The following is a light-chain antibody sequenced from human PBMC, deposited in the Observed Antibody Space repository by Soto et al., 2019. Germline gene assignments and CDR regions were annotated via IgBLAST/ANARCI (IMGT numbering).Light chain of an antibody. V-gene: IGKV1-5*03. CDR1: QSIRSW. CDR2: KAS. CDR3: QQYNSFPYT. J-gene: IGKJ2*01. Sequence: DIQLTQSPSTLSASVGDRVTITCRASQSIRSWLAWYQQKPGKAPKLLIYKASSLESGVPSRFRGSGSGTEFTLTISSLQPDDFATNYCQQYNSFPYTFGQGTKLEIK.